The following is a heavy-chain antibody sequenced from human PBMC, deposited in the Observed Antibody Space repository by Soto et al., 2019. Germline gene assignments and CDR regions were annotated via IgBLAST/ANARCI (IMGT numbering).Heavy chain of an antibody. Sequence: SETLSLTCTVSGDSISTYYWSWIRQPPGKGLQWIGYIFYSGGTAYNPSLKSRVTISLDMSKKQISLKLSSVTTADTATYFCARLQLVQKVIDYWGQGTLVTVSS. V-gene: IGHV4-59*01. D-gene: IGHD1-1*01. CDR1: GDSISTYY. J-gene: IGHJ4*02. CDR2: IFYSGGT. CDR3: ARLQLVQKVIDY.